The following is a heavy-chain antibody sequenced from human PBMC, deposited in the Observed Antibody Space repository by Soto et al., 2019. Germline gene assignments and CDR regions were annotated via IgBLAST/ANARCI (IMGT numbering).Heavy chain of an antibody. J-gene: IGHJ5*02. CDR3: ARVGTPLVTAGWFDP. D-gene: IGHD2-21*02. CDR1: GGTLSTYA. V-gene: IGHV1-69*01. CDR2: LIPVLGTT. Sequence: QLQLVQSGAEVKKPGSSVKVSCKASGGTLSTYAVTWVRQAPGQGLEWMGGLIPVLGTTTYAPKFQDRIMITAAESTNTAYLEVNSLRSEDTAVYYCARVGTPLVTAGWFDPWGQGTLVTVSS.